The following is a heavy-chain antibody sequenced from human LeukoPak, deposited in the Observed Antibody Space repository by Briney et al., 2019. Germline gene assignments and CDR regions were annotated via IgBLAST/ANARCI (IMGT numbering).Heavy chain of an antibody. CDR3: ARETYYDILTGYYSDDY. CDR1: GGTFSSYA. Sequence: ASVKVSCKASGGTFSSYAISWVRQAPGQGLEWMGRTIPILGIANYAQKFQGRVTITADKSTSTAYMELSSLRSEDTAVYYCARETYYDILTGYYSDDYWGQGTLVTVSS. D-gene: IGHD3-9*01. V-gene: IGHV1-69*04. J-gene: IGHJ4*02. CDR2: TIPILGIA.